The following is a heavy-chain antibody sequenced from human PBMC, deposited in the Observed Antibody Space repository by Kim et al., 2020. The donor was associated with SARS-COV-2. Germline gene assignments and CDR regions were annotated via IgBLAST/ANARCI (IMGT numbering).Heavy chain of an antibody. J-gene: IGHJ4*02. CDR3: ARAMTTVTKNPDY. CDR2: INAGNGNT. CDR1: GYTFTSYA. Sequence: ASVKVSCKASGYTFTSYAMHWVRQAPGQRLEWMVWINAGNGNTKYSQKFQGRVTITRDTSASTAYMELSSLRSEDTAVYYCARAMTTVTKNPDYWGQGTLVTVSS. D-gene: IGHD4-17*01. V-gene: IGHV1-3*01.